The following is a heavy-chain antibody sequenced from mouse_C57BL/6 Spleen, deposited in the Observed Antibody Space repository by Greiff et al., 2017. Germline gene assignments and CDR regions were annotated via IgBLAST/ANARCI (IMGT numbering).Heavy chain of an antibody. J-gene: IGHJ3*01. Sequence: QVQLKESGAELVKPGASVKISCKASGYAFSSYWMNWVKQRPGKGLEWIGQIYPGDGDTNYNGKFKGKATLTADKSSSTAYMQLSSLTSEDSAVYFCARRATVVDSFAYWGQGTLVTVSA. D-gene: IGHD1-1*01. CDR1: GYAFSSYW. CDR2: IYPGDGDT. V-gene: IGHV1-80*01. CDR3: ARRATVVDSFAY.